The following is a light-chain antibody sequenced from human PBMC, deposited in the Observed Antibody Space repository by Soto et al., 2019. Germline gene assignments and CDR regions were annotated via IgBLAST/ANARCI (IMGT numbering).Light chain of an antibody. CDR2: DVS. V-gene: IGLV2-14*01. J-gene: IGLJ2*01. CDR1: SSDVGGYKF. CDR3: SSYTCISTVL. Sequence: QSALTQPASVSGSPGQSITISCTGTSSDVGGYKFVSWYQQPPGKAPKLIIYDVSDRPSGVSNRFSGSKSGNTASLTIAGLQAEDEADYYCSSYTCISTVLFGGGTKLTVL.